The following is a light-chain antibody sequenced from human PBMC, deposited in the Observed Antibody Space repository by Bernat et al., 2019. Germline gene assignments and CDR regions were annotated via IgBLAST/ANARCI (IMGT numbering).Light chain of an antibody. CDR1: QVISNY. CDR2: TAT. J-gene: IGKJ4*01. CDR3: QQSLTTPAQIT. Sequence: DIQLTQSPSSLSASVGDRVTITCRASQVISNYLNWYQQKPGKAPNLLIYTATNLQAGVPSRFSASGFGTDFTLTISSLQPEDFATYYCQQSLTTPAQITFGGGTNVEIK. V-gene: IGKV1-39*01.